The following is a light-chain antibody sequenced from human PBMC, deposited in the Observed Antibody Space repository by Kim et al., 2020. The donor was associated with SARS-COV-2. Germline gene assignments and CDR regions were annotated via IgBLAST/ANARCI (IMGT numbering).Light chain of an antibody. CDR3: QQYNNWPPWT. CDR2: GAS. Sequence: VSPGERATLSCRASQSVSSNVAWYQQKPGQAPRLLIYGASTRATGIPARFSGSGSGTEFTLTISSLQSEDFAVYYCQQYNNWPPWTFGQGTKLEI. V-gene: IGKV3-15*01. CDR1: QSVSSN. J-gene: IGKJ1*01.